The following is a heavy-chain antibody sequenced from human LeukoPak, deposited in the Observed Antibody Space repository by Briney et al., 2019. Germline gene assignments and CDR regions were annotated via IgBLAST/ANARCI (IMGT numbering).Heavy chain of an antibody. D-gene: IGHD3-16*02. CDR1: GFNFSSYW. V-gene: IGHV3-7*01. CDR2: IKQDGSDY. Sequence: QPGGSLRLSCAASGFNFSSYWMSWVRQAPGKGLEWVANIKQDGSDYYYVDSVKGRFTISRDNAKNSLYLQMNSLRAEDTAVYYCVREQTPVIHYYFDSWGQGTLVTVSS. CDR3: VREQTPVIHYYFDS. J-gene: IGHJ4*02.